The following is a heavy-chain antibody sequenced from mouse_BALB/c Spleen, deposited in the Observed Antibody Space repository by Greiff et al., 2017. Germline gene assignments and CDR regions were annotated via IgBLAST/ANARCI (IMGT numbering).Heavy chain of an antibody. CDR1: GFTFSSYA. J-gene: IGHJ2*01. Sequence: EVKLVESGGGLVKPGGSLKLSCAASGFTFSSYAMSWVRQTPEKRLEWVASISSGGSTYYPDSVKGRFTISRDNARNILYLQMSSLRSEDTAMYYFARGRSTTAPYYFDYWGQGTTLTVS. CDR3: ARGRSTTAPYYFDY. D-gene: IGHD1-2*01. V-gene: IGHV5-6-5*01. CDR2: ISSGGST.